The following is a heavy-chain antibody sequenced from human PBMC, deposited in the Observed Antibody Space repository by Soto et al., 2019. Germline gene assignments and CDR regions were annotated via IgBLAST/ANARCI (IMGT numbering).Heavy chain of an antibody. CDR2: IIPILGIA. CDR3: ARDDYGDYGWGIDI. CDR1: GGTFSSYT. J-gene: IGHJ3*02. Sequence: QVQLVQSGAEVKKPGSSVKVSCKASGGTFSSYTISWVRQAPGQGLEWMGRIIPILGIANYAQKFQGRVTITADKSTSTACMELSSLRSEDTAVYYCARDDYGDYGWGIDIWGQGTMVTVSS. D-gene: IGHD4-17*01. V-gene: IGHV1-69*08.